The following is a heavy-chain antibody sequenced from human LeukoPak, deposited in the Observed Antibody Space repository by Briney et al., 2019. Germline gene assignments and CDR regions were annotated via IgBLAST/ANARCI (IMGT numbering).Heavy chain of an antibody. D-gene: IGHD4-17*01. CDR3: ASFMTTVTIPDY. CDR2: ITSSGSHM. J-gene: IGHJ4*02. Sequence: GGSLRLSCAASGFTFRSYSMNWVRQAPGKRLGWLSSITSSGSHMYYADSVKGRFTISRDNAKSSLYLQMKSLSPEDTAVYYCASFMTTVTIPDYWGQGTLVTVSS. V-gene: IGHV3-21*01. CDR1: GFTFRSYS.